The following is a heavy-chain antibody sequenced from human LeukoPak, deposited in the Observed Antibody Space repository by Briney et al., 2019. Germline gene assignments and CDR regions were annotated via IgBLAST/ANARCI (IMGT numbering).Heavy chain of an antibody. J-gene: IGHJ4*02. Sequence: GGSLRLSCAASGSTFSSYAMHWVRQAPGKGLEWVAVISYDGSHKKYADSVKGRFTISRVNSQKTLYLQMNSLRAEDAAVYYCARGAARMVEMGTMISFEYWGQGTLITVSS. V-gene: IGHV3-30*04. D-gene: IGHD5-24*01. CDR3: ARGAARMVEMGTMISFEY. CDR1: GSTFSSYA. CDR2: ISYDGSHK.